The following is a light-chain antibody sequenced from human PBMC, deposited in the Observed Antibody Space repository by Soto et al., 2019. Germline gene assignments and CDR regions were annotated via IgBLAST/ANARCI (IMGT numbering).Light chain of an antibody. Sequence: AIQMTQSPSSLSASVGDRVTITCRASQDIRNDLGWYQQKPGKAPRLLIYAASTLQTGVPSRFSGSESGTDYTLTISSLQPEDFATYYCLQDNNYPWTFGQGTKVEVK. J-gene: IGKJ1*01. V-gene: IGKV1-6*01. CDR2: AAS. CDR3: LQDNNYPWT. CDR1: QDIRND.